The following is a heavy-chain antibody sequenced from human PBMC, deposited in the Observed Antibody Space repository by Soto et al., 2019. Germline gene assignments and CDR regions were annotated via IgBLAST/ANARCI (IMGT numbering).Heavy chain of an antibody. Sequence: PSQTLSLTCAISGDSVSSNSAAWNWIRPSPSGGLEWLGRTYYRSRWYNDYAVSVKSRITVNPGTSKNQFSLHLNSVTPEDTAVYYCAGTTSLQWYYMDVWDKGTTVTVSS. CDR3: AGTTSLQWYYMDV. CDR1: GDSVSSNSAA. CDR2: TYYRSRWYN. J-gene: IGHJ6*03. V-gene: IGHV6-1*01. D-gene: IGHD1-7*01.